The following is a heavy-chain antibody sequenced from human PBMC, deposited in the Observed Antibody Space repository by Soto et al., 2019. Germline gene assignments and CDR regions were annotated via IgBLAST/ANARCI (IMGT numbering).Heavy chain of an antibody. J-gene: IGHJ6*02. D-gene: IGHD3-3*01. CDR3: ARGSGYSTVRAYYYYGMDV. CDR2: IKQDGSEK. Sequence: PGGSLRLSCAASGFTFSSYWMSWVRQAPGKGLEWVANIKQDGSEKYYVDSVKGRFTISRDNAKNSLYLQMNSLRAEDTAVYYCARGSGYSTVRAYYYYGMDVWGQGTTVTVSS. V-gene: IGHV3-7*03. CDR1: GFTFSSYW.